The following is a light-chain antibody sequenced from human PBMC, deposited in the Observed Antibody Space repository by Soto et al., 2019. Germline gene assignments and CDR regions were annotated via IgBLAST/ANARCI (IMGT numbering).Light chain of an antibody. CDR1: QSISSY. J-gene: IGKJ1*01. Sequence: EIQLTHSPSSLSASVGDRVTTTCRASQSISSYLIWHQQKPGKAPNLLIYAASNLETGVPSRFSGAGSGADFSFTISNLQPEDSATYYCQQYEDLPLTFGQGTKVDIK. V-gene: IGKV1-33*01. CDR2: AAS. CDR3: QQYEDLPLT.